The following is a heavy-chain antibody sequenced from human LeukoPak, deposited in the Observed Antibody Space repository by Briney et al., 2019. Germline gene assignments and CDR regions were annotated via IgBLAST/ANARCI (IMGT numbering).Heavy chain of an antibody. CDR2: ISASGDST. J-gene: IGHJ4*02. V-gene: IGHV3-23*01. CDR1: GFTFRKFA. D-gene: IGHD3-22*01. Sequence: GGSLRLSCAASGFTFRKFAMSWVRQAPGKGLEWVSGISASGDSTYYADSVKGRITISRDNSKNTLYLQMNSLRAEDTAVYYCARDYDSSGRFDYWGQGTLVTVSS. CDR3: ARDYDSSGRFDY.